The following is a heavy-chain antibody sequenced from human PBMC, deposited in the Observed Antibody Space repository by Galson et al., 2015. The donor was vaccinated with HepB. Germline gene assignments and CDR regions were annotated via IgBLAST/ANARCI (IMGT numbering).Heavy chain of an antibody. Sequence: SVKVSCKASGYTFTGYYMHWVRQAPGQGLEWMGWINPNSGGTNYAQKFQGRVTMTRDTSISTAYMELSRLRSDDTAVYYCARAKQRIQLWLFYSYWGQGTLVTVSS. CDR2: INPNSGGT. CDR1: GYTFTGYY. V-gene: IGHV1-2*02. D-gene: IGHD5-18*01. J-gene: IGHJ4*02. CDR3: ARAKQRIQLWLFYSY.